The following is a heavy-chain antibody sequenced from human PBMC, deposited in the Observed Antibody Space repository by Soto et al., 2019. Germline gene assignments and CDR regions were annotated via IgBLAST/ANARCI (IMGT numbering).Heavy chain of an antibody. V-gene: IGHV3-30*18. D-gene: IGHD3-22*01. CDR2: ISNDGINK. Sequence: GGSLRLSCAASGFTFSKYGMHWARQPPGKGLEWVAIISNDGINKYYADSVKGRFTISRDNSKNTLYLQMNSLRAEDTAVYNCAKEVTHYYDIDAFDIWGQGTMVTVSS. CDR3: AKEVTHYYDIDAFDI. J-gene: IGHJ3*02. CDR1: GFTFSKYG.